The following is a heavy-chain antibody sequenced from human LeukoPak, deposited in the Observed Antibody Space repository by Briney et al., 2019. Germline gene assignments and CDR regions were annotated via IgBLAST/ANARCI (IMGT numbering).Heavy chain of an antibody. J-gene: IGHJ4*02. Sequence: SETLSLTCTVSGGSISSYYWSWIRQPPGKGLEWIEYIYNSGITNYNPSLKSRVTISVDTSKNQFSLKLSSVTAADTAVYYCAREVAAAGFDYWGQGTLVTVSS. D-gene: IGHD6-13*01. CDR1: GGSISSYY. V-gene: IGHV4-59*01. CDR3: AREVAAAGFDY. CDR2: IYNSGIT.